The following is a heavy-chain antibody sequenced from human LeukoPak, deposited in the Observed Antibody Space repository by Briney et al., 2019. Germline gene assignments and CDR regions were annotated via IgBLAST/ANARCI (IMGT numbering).Heavy chain of an antibody. CDR1: GGSFSGYY. CDR3: ARHVGSGWYLDY. Sequence: SETLSLTCAVYGGSFSGYYWSWIRQPPGKGLEWIGEINHSGSTNYNPSLKSRVTISVDTSKNQFSLKLSSVTAADTAVYYCARHVGSGWYLDYWGQGTLVTVSS. J-gene: IGHJ4*02. CDR2: INHSGST. V-gene: IGHV4-34*01. D-gene: IGHD6-19*01.